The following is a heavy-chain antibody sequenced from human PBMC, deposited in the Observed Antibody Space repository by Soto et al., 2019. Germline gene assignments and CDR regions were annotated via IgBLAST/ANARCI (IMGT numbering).Heavy chain of an antibody. V-gene: IGHV3-21*01. D-gene: IGHD6-6*01. CDR2: ISSSSSYI. CDR3: AXXEYGVAARPYYYGMDV. Sequence: EVQLVESGGGLVKPGGSLRLSCAASGFTFSSYSMNWVRQXXXXXXXXXXXISSSSSYIYYADSVKGRFTISRDNAKNSLYLQMXSLRAEDTXVYXXAXXEYGVAARPYYYGMDVWGQGTTVTVSS. J-gene: IGHJ6*02. CDR1: GFTFSSYS.